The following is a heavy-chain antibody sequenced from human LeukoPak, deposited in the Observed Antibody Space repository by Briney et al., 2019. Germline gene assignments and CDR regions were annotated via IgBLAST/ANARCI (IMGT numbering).Heavy chain of an antibody. CDR3: ARVGRGLYSMDV. D-gene: IGHD3-10*01. CDR1: VFTFSIHG. Sequence: PRGSLRLSCAASVFTFSIHGMNWVRQTPGKGLEWVSYIINSGGTIYYADSVQGRFTISRDNAKNSLYLQMNSLRDEDTAVYYCARVGRGLYSMDVWGQGTTVTVSS. J-gene: IGHJ6*02. V-gene: IGHV3-48*02. CDR2: IINSGGTI.